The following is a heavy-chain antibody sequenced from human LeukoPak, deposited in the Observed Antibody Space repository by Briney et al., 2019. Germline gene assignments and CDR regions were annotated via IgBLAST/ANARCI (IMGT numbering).Heavy chain of an antibody. CDR3: ARGRRDGYNLEYFDK. CDR2: IYYSGST. CDR1: GGSISSTRYY. D-gene: IGHD5-24*01. Sequence: PSETLSLTCTVSGGSISSTRYYWGWIRQPPGKGLEWIGSIYYSGSTYYNPSLKSRVTISVDTSKNQFSLKLSSVTAADTAVYYCARGRRDGYNLEYFDKWGQGTLVTVSS. J-gene: IGHJ4*02. V-gene: IGHV4-39*07.